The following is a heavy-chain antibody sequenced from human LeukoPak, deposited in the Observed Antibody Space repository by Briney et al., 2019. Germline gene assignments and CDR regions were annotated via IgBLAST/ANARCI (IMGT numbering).Heavy chain of an antibody. D-gene: IGHD4-11*01. CDR2: IYPGDSDT. CDR1: GYLFTSYW. Sequence: GESLKISCQGSGYLFTSYWIGRARQLPGKGQGWMGIIYPGDSDTRYSPSFQGQVTISADKSISTAYLQWSSLKASDTAMYYCASPTSLEAFDIWGQGTMVTVSS. V-gene: IGHV5-51*01. CDR3: ASPTSLEAFDI. J-gene: IGHJ3*02.